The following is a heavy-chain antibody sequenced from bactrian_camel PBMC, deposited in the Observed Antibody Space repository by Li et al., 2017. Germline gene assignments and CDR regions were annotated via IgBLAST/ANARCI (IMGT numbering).Heavy chain of an antibody. Sequence: HVQLVESGGGSVQTGGSRRLSCETSGTTDSTYCTAWFRQAPGEEREGVATIDSDGFTVYADSVKGRFTISRDNAKNTLYLQLNVLKTEDTAMYYCAAGPDGGSWYATGYWGQGTQVTVS. CDR2: IDSDGFT. V-gene: IGHV3S53*01. D-gene: IGHD6*01. CDR3: AAGPDGGSWYATGY. CDR1: GTTDSTYC. J-gene: IGHJ4*01.